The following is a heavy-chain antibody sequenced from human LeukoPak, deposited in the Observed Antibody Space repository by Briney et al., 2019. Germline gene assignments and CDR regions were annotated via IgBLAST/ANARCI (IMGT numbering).Heavy chain of an antibody. CDR2: IWYDGSNQ. V-gene: IGHV3-33*06. CDR3: AKDKMYTTTSHHYYAMDV. CDR1: GFTFSGYG. D-gene: IGHD2-2*02. Sequence: QPGRSLILSCAASGFTFSGYGMHWVRQAPGKGLEWVAVIWYDGSNQYYADSGKGRFTISRDNSKNTLYLQMNSLRAKDTAVYSCAKDKMYTTTSHHYYAMDVWGQGTTVTVSS. J-gene: IGHJ6*02.